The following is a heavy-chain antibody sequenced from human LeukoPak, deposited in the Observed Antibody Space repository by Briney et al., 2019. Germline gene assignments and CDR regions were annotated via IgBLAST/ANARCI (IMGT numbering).Heavy chain of an antibody. CDR3: ARESKYSSSWHSIGNYFDY. V-gene: IGHV4-30-2*01. CDR1: GGSISSGGYS. J-gene: IGHJ4*02. Sequence: PSQTLSLTCAVSGGSISSGGYSWSWIRQPPGKGLEWIGYIYHSGSTYYNPSLKSRVTISVDRSKNQFSLKLSSVTAADTAVYYCARESKYSSSWHSIGNYFDYWGQGTPVTVSS. D-gene: IGHD6-13*01. CDR2: IYHSGST.